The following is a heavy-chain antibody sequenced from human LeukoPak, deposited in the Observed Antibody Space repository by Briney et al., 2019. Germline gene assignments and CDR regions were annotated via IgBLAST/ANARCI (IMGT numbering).Heavy chain of an antibody. CDR1: GGSISSYY. CDR2: IYYSGST. CDR3: ARGHIVVVVAATPYYYGMDV. V-gene: IGHV4-59*08. J-gene: IGHJ6*02. Sequence: SETLSLTCTVSGGSISSYYWSWIRQPPGKGLEWIGHIYYSGSTNYNPSLKSRVTISVDTSKNQFSLKLSSVTAADTAVYYCARGHIVVVVAATPYYYGMDVWGQGTTVTVSS. D-gene: IGHD2-15*01.